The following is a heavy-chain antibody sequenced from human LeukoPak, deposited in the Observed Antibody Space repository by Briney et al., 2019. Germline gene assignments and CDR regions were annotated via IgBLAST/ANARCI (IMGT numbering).Heavy chain of an antibody. CDR1: GFTFTSYW. CDR2: IKQDGSDK. J-gene: IGHJ4*02. D-gene: IGHD5-18*01. V-gene: IGHV3-7*05. Sequence: PGGSLRLSCAASGFTFTSYWMSWVRQAPGKGLEWVANIKQDGSDKYYVDSVKGRFTITRDNAKSSLLLQLSSLRAEDTAACSCTRGGHTYFYWGQGNLVTVSS. CDR3: TRGGHTYFY.